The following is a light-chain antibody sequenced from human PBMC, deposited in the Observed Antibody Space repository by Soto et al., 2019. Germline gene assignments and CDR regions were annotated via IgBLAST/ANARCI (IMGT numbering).Light chain of an antibody. J-gene: IGLJ1*01. CDR3: SSYTTSSTYV. CDR1: SSDVGSFNR. Sequence: QSVLTQPPSGSGSPGQSVAISCTGTSSDVGSFNRVSWYQQPPGTAPKLIIYDVSNRPSGVPDRFSGSKSGNTASLTISGLQAEDETDYYCSSYTTSSTYVFGTG. CDR2: DVS. V-gene: IGLV2-18*02.